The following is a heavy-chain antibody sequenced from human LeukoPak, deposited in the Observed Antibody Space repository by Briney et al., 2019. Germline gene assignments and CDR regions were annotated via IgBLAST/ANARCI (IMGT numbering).Heavy chain of an antibody. CDR3: ARAEEATIMVFDY. CDR2: IYTDGRI. V-gene: IGHV3-66*01. D-gene: IGHD5-24*01. J-gene: IGHJ4*02. CDR1: GFIVSGSY. Sequence: GGSLRLSCGGSGFIVSGSYMSWVRQAPGKGLEWVSMIYTDGRIYYADSVKGRFTISRDNSKNTLYLQMNSLRAEDTAVYYCARAEEATIMVFDYWGQGTLVTVSS.